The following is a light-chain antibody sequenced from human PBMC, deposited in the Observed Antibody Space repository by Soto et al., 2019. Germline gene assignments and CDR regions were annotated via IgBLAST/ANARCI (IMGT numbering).Light chain of an antibody. CDR1: SSDVGGDDY. Sequence: QSALTQPASVSGSPGQSITISCIGTSSDVGGDDYVSWYQQYPGKVPKLVIYDVSYRPSGVSNRFSGSKSGNTASLTSSGLQAEDEADYYCASYTTSSTVLFGGGTKLTVL. V-gene: IGLV2-14*03. J-gene: IGLJ2*01. CDR2: DVS. CDR3: ASYTTSSTVL.